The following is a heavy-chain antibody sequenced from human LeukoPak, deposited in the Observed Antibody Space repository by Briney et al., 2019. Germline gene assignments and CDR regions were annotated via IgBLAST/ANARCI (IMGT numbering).Heavy chain of an antibody. CDR1: GFTFSSYA. CDR2: ISGSGGST. J-gene: IGHJ4*02. Sequence: GGSLRLSCAASGFTFSSYAMSWVRQAPGKGLEWVSAISGSGGSTYYADSVKGRFTISRDNSKNTLYLQMNSLRAEDTAVYYCAKVRDLKNYYDSSGSLDYWGQGTLVTVSS. D-gene: IGHD3-22*01. CDR3: AKVRDLKNYYDSSGSLDY. V-gene: IGHV3-23*01.